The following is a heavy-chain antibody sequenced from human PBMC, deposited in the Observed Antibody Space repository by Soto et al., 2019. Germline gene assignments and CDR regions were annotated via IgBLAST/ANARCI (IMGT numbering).Heavy chain of an antibody. CDR3: ARDQFYDSSGSLYY. V-gene: IGHV1-2*04. D-gene: IGHD3-22*01. CDR1: GYTFTGYY. Sequence: ASVKVSCKASGYTFTGYYMHWVRQAPGQGLEWMGWINPNSGGTNYAQKFQGWVTMTRDTSISTAYMELSRLRSDDTAVYYCARDQFYDSSGSLYYWGQGTLVTVSS. J-gene: IGHJ4*02. CDR2: INPNSGGT.